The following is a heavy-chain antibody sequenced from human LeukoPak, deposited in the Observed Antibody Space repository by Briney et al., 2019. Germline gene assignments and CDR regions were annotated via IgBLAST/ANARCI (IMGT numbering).Heavy chain of an antibody. J-gene: IGHJ4*02. Sequence: GASVKVSCEASGDTFSNYAIYWVRQAPGQGLEWVGGILPIIGAAKNGQKLQGRVTFTADESTSTVYMELSSLRSEDTAIYYCARAHFSAYTGSEWGQGTLVTVSS. CDR2: ILPIIGAA. CDR1: GDTFSNYA. V-gene: IGHV1-69*13. D-gene: IGHD3-16*01. CDR3: ARAHFSAYTGSE.